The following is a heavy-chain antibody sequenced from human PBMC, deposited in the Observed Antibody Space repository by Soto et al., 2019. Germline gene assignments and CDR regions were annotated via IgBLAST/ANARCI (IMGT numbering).Heavy chain of an antibody. CDR1: GGTFSSYA. Sequence: SVKVSCKASGGTFSSYAISWVRQAPGQGLEWMGGIIPIFGTANYAQKFQGRVTITADESTSTAYMELSSLRSEDTAVYYCARSIQLWFYFDYWGQGTLVTVPQ. J-gene: IGHJ4*02. V-gene: IGHV1-69*13. D-gene: IGHD5-18*01. CDR2: IIPIFGTA. CDR3: ARSIQLWFYFDY.